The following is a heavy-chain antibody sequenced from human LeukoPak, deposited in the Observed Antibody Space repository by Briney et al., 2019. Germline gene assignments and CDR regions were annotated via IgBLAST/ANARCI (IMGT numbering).Heavy chain of an antibody. D-gene: IGHD4-17*01. CDR1: GYTFTGYY. Sequence: GASVKVSCKASGYTFTGYYIHWVRQAPAHGLEWMGWINPNSGGTNYAQKFQGRVTMTRDTSISTAYMELSSLRSDDTAVYYCARATLPRSDDYAFDYWGQGTLVTVSS. V-gene: IGHV1-2*02. CDR3: ARATLPRSDDYAFDY. CDR2: INPNSGGT. J-gene: IGHJ4*02.